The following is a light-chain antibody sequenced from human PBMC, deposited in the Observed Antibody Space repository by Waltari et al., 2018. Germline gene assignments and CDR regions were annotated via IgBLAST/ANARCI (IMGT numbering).Light chain of an antibody. Sequence: EIVMTQSPATLSVSPGERATLSCRASQSVSRHLAWYQQKPGQAPRLLIHVASTRATGIPARFSGSGSGTEFTLTISSLQSEDFAVYYCQQYNDWPLTFGGGTKVEIK. CDR2: VAS. CDR1: QSVSRH. J-gene: IGKJ4*01. CDR3: QQYNDWPLT. V-gene: IGKV3-15*01.